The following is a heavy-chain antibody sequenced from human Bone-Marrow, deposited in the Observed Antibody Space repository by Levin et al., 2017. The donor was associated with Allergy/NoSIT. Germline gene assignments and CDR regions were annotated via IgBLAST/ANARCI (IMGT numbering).Heavy chain of an antibody. CDR1: GFRFNVYA. CDR3: AKDRGKGAASRPTS. V-gene: IGHV3-23*01. Sequence: PGGSLRLSCAASGFRFNVYAMSWVRQAPGKGLEWVSAISGSGGPTYYADSVKGRFTLSRDNSKNTLYLQMNSLSAEDTAVYFCAKDRGKGAASRPTSWGQGTLVTVSS. CDR2: ISGSGGPT. J-gene: IGHJ5*02. D-gene: IGHD6-13*01.